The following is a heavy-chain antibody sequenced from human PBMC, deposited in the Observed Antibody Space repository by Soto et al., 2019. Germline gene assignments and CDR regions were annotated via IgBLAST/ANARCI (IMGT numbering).Heavy chain of an antibody. J-gene: IGHJ3*02. CDR3: AREAIVVEVATMDDAFDI. CDR2: IKQDGSDK. Sequence: GGSLRLSCAASGFTFSSHYMSWVRQAPGKWLEWVANIKQDGSDKYYVDSVKGRFTISRDNAKNSLFLQMNSLGAEDTGVYYCAREAIVVEVATMDDAFDIWGQGXVVTVSS. D-gene: IGHD2-15*01. V-gene: IGHV3-7*03. CDR1: GFTFSSHY.